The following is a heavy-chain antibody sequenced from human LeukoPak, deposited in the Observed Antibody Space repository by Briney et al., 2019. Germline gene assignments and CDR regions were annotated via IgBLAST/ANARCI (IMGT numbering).Heavy chain of an antibody. V-gene: IGHV4-34*01. J-gene: IGHJ4*02. CDR1: GGSFSGYY. Sequence: SETLSLTCAVYGGSFSGYYWSWIRQPPGKGLEWIGEINHSGSTNYNPSLKSRVTISVDTSKNQFSLKLSSVTAADTAVYYCARERIAAAGGGCDYWGQGTLVTVSS. CDR2: INHSGST. CDR3: ARERIAAAGGGCDY. D-gene: IGHD6-13*01.